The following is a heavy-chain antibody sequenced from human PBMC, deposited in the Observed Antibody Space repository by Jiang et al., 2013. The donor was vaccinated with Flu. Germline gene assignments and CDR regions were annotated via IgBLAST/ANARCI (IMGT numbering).Heavy chain of an antibody. CDR1: GDSISSYF. Sequence: PGLVKPSETLSLTCAVSGDSISSYFWSWIRQPAGKGLEWIGRMYTSGSTNYNPSLKSRVTLSVDTSKNQFSLKLSSVIAADTAVYYCARDRGSPTRTTGMDVWGLGTTVTVSS. J-gene: IGHJ6*02. CDR3: ARDRGSPTRTTGMDV. V-gene: IGHV4-4*07. CDR2: MYTSGST. D-gene: IGHD1/OR15-1a*01.